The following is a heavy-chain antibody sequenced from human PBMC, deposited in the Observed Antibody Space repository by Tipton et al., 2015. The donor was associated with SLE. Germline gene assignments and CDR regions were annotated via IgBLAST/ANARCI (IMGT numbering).Heavy chain of an antibody. CDR2: IYPGDSDT. J-gene: IGHJ3*02. Sequence: QLVQSGAEVKKPGESLKISCKGSGYSFTSYWTGWVRQMPGKGLEWMGIIYPGDSDTRYSPSFQGQVTISADKSISTAYLQWSSLKASDTAVYYCARGREYQLLYCAFDIWGQGTMVTVSS. CDR3: ARGREYQLLYCAFDI. CDR1: GYSFTSYW. D-gene: IGHD2-2*02. V-gene: IGHV5-51*03.